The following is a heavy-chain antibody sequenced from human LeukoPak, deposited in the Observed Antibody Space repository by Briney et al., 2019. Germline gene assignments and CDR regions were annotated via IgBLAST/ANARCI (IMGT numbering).Heavy chain of an antibody. D-gene: IGHD3-3*01. V-gene: IGHV3-11*01. J-gene: IGHJ4*02. Sequence: GGSLRLSCAASGFTFSDYYMSWIRQAPGKGLEWVSYISSSGSTIYYADSVKGRFTISRDNAKNSLYLQMNSLRAEDTAVYYCAKDRSDYDFWSGYYGVYYFDYWGQGTLVTVSS. CDR2: ISSSGSTI. CDR3: AKDRSDYDFWSGYYGVYYFDY. CDR1: GFTFSDYY.